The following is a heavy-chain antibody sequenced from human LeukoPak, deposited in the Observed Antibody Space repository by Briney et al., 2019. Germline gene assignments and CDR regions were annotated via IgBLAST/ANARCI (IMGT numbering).Heavy chain of an antibody. V-gene: IGHV4-30-4*01. Sequence: SETLSLTCTVSGGSISSGDYYWSWIRQSPGKGLEWIGYIYYSGSTYYNPSLKSRVTISVDASKNQFSLKLSSVTAADTAVYYCARALIQLWFPDYWGQGTLVTVSS. D-gene: IGHD5-18*01. CDR2: IYYSGST. CDR1: GGSISSGDYY. CDR3: ARALIQLWFPDY. J-gene: IGHJ4*02.